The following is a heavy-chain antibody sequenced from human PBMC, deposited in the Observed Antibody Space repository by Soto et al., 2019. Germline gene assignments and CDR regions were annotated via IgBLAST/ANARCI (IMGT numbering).Heavy chain of an antibody. CDR3: ARGYYSSSWRGCDY. CDR1: GYTFSGYF. J-gene: IGHJ4*02. V-gene: IGHV1-2*02. Sequence: QVQLVQSGADVKKPGASVKVSCKTSGYTFSGYFMHWLRQAPGQGLEWMGWMNPNSGGTDYAQNFQGRVSMTWDTSSSTAYMELSRLRSDDTAIYYCARGYYSSSWRGCDYWGQGTLVTVSS. D-gene: IGHD6-13*01. CDR2: MNPNSGGT.